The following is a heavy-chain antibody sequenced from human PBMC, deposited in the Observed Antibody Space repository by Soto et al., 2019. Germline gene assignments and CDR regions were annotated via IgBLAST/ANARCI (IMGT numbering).Heavy chain of an antibody. CDR3: ARGLTGEHDAFDI. J-gene: IGHJ3*02. CDR1: GFTFSSYW. Sequence: GGSLRLSRAASGFTFSSYWMSWVRQAPGKGLEWVANIKQDGSEKYYVDSVKGRFTISRDNAKNSLYLQMNSLRAEDTAVYYCARGLTGEHDAFDIWGQGTMVTVSS. CDR2: IKQDGSEK. D-gene: IGHD7-27*01. V-gene: IGHV3-7*01.